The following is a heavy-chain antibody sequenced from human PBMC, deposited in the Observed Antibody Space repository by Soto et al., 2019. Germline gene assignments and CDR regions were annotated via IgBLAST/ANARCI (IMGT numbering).Heavy chain of an antibody. CDR2: ISWNSGSI. Sequence: EVQLVESGGGLVQPGRSLRLSCAASGFTFDDYAMHWVRQAPGKGLEWVSGISWNSGSIGYADSVKGRFIISRDNAKNSLYLQMNSLRAEDTALYYCAKDPFPIIHGMDVWGQGTTVTVSS. V-gene: IGHV3-9*01. CDR1: GFTFDDYA. J-gene: IGHJ6*02. CDR3: AKDPFPIIHGMDV. D-gene: IGHD3-3*01.